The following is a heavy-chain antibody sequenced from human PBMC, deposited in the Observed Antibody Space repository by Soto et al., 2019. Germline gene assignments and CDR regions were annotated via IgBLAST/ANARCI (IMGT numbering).Heavy chain of an antibody. V-gene: IGHV1-69*13. Sequence: SVKVSCKASGGTFSSYAISWLRQAPGQGLEWMGGIIPIFGTANYAQKFQGRVTITADESTSTAYMELSSPRSEDTAVYYCARGWSYYYGSGSPNNFDYWGQGTLVTVSS. CDR3: ARGWSYYYGSGSPNNFDY. D-gene: IGHD3-10*01. J-gene: IGHJ4*02. CDR2: IIPIFGTA. CDR1: GGTFSSYA.